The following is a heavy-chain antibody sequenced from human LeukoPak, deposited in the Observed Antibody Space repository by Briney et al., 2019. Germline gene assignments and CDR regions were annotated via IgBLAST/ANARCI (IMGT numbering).Heavy chain of an antibody. Sequence: GGSLRLSCAASGFTFSSYAMSWVRQAPGKGLEWVASISGSDGNTYYADSVKGRFTISRDNSKYTLSLQMNSLRAEDTAVYYCARVLRYCSGGNCYSGGLGYMDVWGKGTTVTISS. J-gene: IGHJ6*03. D-gene: IGHD2-15*01. CDR2: ISGSDGNT. V-gene: IGHV3-23*01. CDR3: ARVLRYCSGGNCYSGGLGYMDV. CDR1: GFTFSSYA.